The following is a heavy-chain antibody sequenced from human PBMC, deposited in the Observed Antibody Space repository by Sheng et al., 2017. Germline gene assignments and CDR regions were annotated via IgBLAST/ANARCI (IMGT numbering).Heavy chain of an antibody. Sequence: QVQLQQWGAGLLKPSETLSLTCAVYGGSFSGYYWSWIRQPPGKGLEWIGEINHSGSTNNNPSLKSRVTISVDTSKNQFSLKLSSVTAADTAVYYCARRAHGEFDYWGQGTLVTVS. CDR2: INHSGST. CDR1: GGSFSGYY. J-gene: IGHJ4*02. V-gene: IGHV4-34*01. D-gene: IGHD3-10*01. CDR3: ARRAHGEFDY.